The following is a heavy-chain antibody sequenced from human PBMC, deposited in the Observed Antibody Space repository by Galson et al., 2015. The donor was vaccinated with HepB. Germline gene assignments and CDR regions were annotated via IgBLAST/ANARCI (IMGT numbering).Heavy chain of an antibody. D-gene: IGHD3-22*01. Sequence: ETLSLTCTVSGYSISSGYYWGWIRQPPGKGLEWIGSIYHSGSTYYNPSLKSRVTISVDTSKNQFSLKLSSVTAADTAVYYCATSFPYYDSSGYLDYWGQGTLVTVSS. V-gene: IGHV4-38-2*02. CDR1: GYSISSGYY. CDR3: ATSFPYYDSSGYLDY. J-gene: IGHJ4*02. CDR2: IYHSGST.